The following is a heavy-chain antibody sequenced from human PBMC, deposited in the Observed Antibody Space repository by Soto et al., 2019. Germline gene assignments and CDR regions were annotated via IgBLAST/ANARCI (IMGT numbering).Heavy chain of an antibody. CDR3: TTSYYDFGSGLKYFFDY. D-gene: IGHD3-3*01. Sequence: SETLSLTCAVYGGSFTGYYWNWIRQSPGKGLEWIGEVTHSGGTKYNPSLKSRVTISVDTSKNQFSLKLNSVTAADTAVYYCTTSYYDFGSGLKYFFDYWGGGTLVTVPS. CDR1: GGSFTGYY. V-gene: IGHV4-34*01. J-gene: IGHJ4*02. CDR2: VTHSGGT.